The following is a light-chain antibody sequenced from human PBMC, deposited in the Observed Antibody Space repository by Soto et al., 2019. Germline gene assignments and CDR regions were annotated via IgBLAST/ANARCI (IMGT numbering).Light chain of an antibody. CDR1: SSDVCGYNY. CDR3: SSYAGSNNLV. J-gene: IGLJ2*01. CDR2: EVS. V-gene: IGLV2-8*01. Sequence: QSVLTQPPSASGSPGQSVTISGTGTSSDVCGYNYVSWYQQHPGKAPKLMIYEVSKRPSGVPDRFSGSKSGNTASLTVSGLQAEDEADYYCSSYAGSNNLVFGGGTKVTVL.